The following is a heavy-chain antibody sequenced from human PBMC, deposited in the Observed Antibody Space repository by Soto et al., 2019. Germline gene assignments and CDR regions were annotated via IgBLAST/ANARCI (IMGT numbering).Heavy chain of an antibody. Sequence: EVQLLESGGDLVQPGGSLRLSCVASGFSFGNYAMNWVRQDPGKGLQWGASISNSGGITYYADSVKGRFTISRDNSENTLFLQLNSLRVEDTAIYYCAKDWMGLGYFFEYWGQGTLVTVSA. V-gene: IGHV3-23*01. J-gene: IGHJ4*02. D-gene: IGHD5-18*01. CDR2: ISNSGGIT. CDR1: GFSFGNYA. CDR3: AKDWMGLGYFFEY.